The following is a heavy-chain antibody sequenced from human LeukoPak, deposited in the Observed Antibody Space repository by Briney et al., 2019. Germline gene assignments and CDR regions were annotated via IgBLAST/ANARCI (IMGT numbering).Heavy chain of an antibody. Sequence: PGGSLRLSCAASGFTFSSYAMRWVRQAPGKGLEWVAVISYDGSNKYYAVSVKGRFTISRDNSKNTLYLQMNSLRAEDTAVYHCARSYSSSWYSVQHWGQGTLVTVSS. CDR1: GFTFSSYA. CDR2: ISYDGSNK. D-gene: IGHD6-13*01. V-gene: IGHV3-30-3*01. J-gene: IGHJ1*01. CDR3: ARSYSSSWYSVQH.